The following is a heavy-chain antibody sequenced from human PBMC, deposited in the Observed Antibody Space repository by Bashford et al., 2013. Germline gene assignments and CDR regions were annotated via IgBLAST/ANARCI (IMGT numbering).Heavy chain of an antibody. CDR1: GYTFTGYY. D-gene: IGHD1-7*01. J-gene: IGHJ4*02. V-gene: IGHV1-2*02. CDR2: INPRTGDT. CDR3: ARTSDFDY. Sequence: ASVKVSCKTSGYTFTGYYMHWVRQAPGQGLEWMGWINPRTGDTTYAQTFQGRVTLTRDTSISTAYMELSSLRSDDTAVYYCARTSDFDYWGQGTLVTVSS.